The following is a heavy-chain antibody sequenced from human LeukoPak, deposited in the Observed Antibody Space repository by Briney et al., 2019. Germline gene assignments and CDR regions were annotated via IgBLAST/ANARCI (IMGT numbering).Heavy chain of an antibody. CDR3: AGLFSGYDPFDY. CDR1: GDSTSRYY. V-gene: IGHV4-59*01. CDR2: IFYSGIV. Sequence: SETLSLTCTVSGDSTSRYYWSWIRQPPGKGLEFLGYIFYSGIVNYNPSLKSRVTMSVDSSKNQVSLKVRSVTAADTAVYCCAGLFSGYDPFDYWGQGILVTVSS. D-gene: IGHD5-12*01. J-gene: IGHJ4*02.